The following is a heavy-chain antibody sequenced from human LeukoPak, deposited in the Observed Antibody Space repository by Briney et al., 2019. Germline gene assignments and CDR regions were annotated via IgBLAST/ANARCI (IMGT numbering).Heavy chain of an antibody. CDR1: GFTFSSYA. CDR2: ISGSGSSN. Sequence: PAGSMRLSSAASGFTFSSYAMSWGRQAPGEGLEWVSPISGSGSSNSYADSVKGRFTITRNNSKNTLYLQMNSMRAEDTAVYYGANRYYDFWSGYRGYYYYGMDVWGQGNTVTVSS. V-gene: IGHV3-23*01. D-gene: IGHD3-3*01. CDR3: ANRYYDFWSGYRGYYYYGMDV. J-gene: IGHJ6*02.